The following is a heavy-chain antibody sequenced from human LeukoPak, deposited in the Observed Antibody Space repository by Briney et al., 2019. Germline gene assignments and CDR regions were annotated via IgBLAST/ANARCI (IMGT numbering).Heavy chain of an antibody. CDR3: ARAFSGSGSYYSEMLYYYYHMDV. D-gene: IGHD3-10*01. Sequence: PSETLSLTCTVSGGSISSSSYYWGWIRQPPGKGLEWIGSIYYSGSTYYNPSLKSRVTISVDTSKNQISPKLNSVTAADTAVYYCARAFSGSGSYYSEMLYYYYHMDVWGKGTTVTISS. CDR2: IYYSGST. CDR1: GGSISSSSYY. J-gene: IGHJ6*03. V-gene: IGHV4-39*07.